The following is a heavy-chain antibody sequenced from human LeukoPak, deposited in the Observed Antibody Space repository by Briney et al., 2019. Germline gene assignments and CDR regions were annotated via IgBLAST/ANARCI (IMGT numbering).Heavy chain of an antibody. J-gene: IGHJ3*02. Sequence: GGSLRLSCEASGFTFCVSVARRGRQATGKGLEWVSGIGTVGDTYYPASVKGRFTISRENAKNSLYLQMNSLTTGDTAVYYCTRRGPRGSYYSAFDIWGQGTMVTVSS. CDR3: TRRGPRGSYYSAFDI. CDR1: GFTFCVSV. V-gene: IGHV3-13*04. D-gene: IGHD4-11*01. CDR2: IGTVGDT.